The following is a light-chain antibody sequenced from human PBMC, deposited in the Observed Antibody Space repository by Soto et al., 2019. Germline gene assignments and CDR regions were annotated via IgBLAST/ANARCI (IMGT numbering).Light chain of an antibody. CDR1: QNISNY. Sequence: EIVLTQSPATLSLSPGERATLSCRASQNISNYVAWYQQKPGQAPRLLIYDASDRATGIPGRFSGSGSGTDFTLTISSLEPEDFAVYYCQQHSNWPPITFGQGTRLEIK. V-gene: IGKV3-11*01. CDR3: QQHSNWPPIT. CDR2: DAS. J-gene: IGKJ5*01.